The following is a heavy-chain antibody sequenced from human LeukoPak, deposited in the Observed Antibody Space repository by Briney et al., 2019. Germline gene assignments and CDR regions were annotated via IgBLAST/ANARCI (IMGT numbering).Heavy chain of an antibody. CDR1: GGSITSHY. CDR3: ARARWNYFYYYYGMDV. D-gene: IGHD1-7*01. V-gene: IGHV4-59*11. J-gene: IGHJ6*02. Sequence: SETLSLTCTVSGGSITSHYWSWIRQPPGKGLEWIGYISYSGSTYYNPSLKSRVTISVDTSKNQFSLKLSSVTAADTAVYYCARARWNYFYYYYGMDVWGQGTTVTVSS. CDR2: ISYSGST.